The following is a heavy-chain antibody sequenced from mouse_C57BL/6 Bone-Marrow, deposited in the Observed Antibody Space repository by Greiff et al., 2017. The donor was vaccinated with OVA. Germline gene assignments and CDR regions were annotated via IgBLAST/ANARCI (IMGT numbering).Heavy chain of an antibody. V-gene: IGHV1-26*01. Sequence: VQLQQSGPELVKPGASVKISCKASGYTFTDYYMNWVKQSHGKSLEWIGDINPNNGGTSYNQKFKGKATLTVDKSSSTAYMELRSLTSEDSAVYYCARSPYAMDYWGQGTSVTVSS. CDR3: ARSPYAMDY. CDR1: GYTFTDYY. J-gene: IGHJ4*01. CDR2: INPNNGGT.